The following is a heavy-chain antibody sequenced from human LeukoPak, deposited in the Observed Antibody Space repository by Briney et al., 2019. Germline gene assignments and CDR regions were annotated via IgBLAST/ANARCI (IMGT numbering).Heavy chain of an antibody. D-gene: IGHD3-16*01. Sequence: ASVKVSCKASGYTFTSYYMHWVRQAPGQGLEWMGIINPSGGSTSYAQKFQGRVTMTRDTSISTAYMELSSLRSEDTAVYYCARHYVDPLAFDIWGQGTMVTVSS. CDR1: GYTFTSYY. J-gene: IGHJ3*02. CDR3: ARHYVDPLAFDI. CDR2: INPSGGST. V-gene: IGHV1-46*01.